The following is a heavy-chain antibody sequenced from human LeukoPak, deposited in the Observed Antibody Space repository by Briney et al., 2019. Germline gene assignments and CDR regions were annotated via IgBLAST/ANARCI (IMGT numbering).Heavy chain of an antibody. J-gene: IGHJ4*02. Sequence: GGSLRLSCAASGFTVSSNYMSWVRQAPGKGLEWVSVIYSGGSTYYADSVKGRFTISRDNSKNTLHLQMNSLRAEDTAVYYCARDAFYGSGPLDYWGQGTLVTVSS. CDR1: GFTVSSNY. V-gene: IGHV3-66*01. CDR3: ARDAFYGSGPLDY. D-gene: IGHD3-10*01. CDR2: IYSGGST.